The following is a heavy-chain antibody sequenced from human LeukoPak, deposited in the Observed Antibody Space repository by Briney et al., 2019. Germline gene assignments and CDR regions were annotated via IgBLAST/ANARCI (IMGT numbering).Heavy chain of an antibody. D-gene: IGHD6-19*01. Sequence: GRSLRLSCAASGFTFSSYGMHWVRQAPGKGLEWVAVISYDGSNKYYADSVKGRFTISRDNSKNTLYLQMNSLRAEDTAVYYCARGSGYSSGWPPFDYWGQGTLVTVSS. CDR1: GFTFSSYG. V-gene: IGHV3-30*03. CDR3: ARGSGYSSGWPPFDY. J-gene: IGHJ4*02. CDR2: ISYDGSNK.